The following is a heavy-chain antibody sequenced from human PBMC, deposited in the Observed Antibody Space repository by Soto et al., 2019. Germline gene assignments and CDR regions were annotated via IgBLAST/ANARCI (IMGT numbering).Heavy chain of an antibody. Sequence: QVQLVQSGAEVKKPGASVKASCKASGYTSTSYAMHWVRQAPGQRLEWMGWINAGNGNTKYSQKFQGRVTITRDTSARTGYMELRSLRSEDTAVYYCARVVTRDRAFDIWGQGTMVTVSS. CDR3: ARVVTRDRAFDI. D-gene: IGHD5-18*01. V-gene: IGHV1-3*01. CDR1: GYTSTSYA. CDR2: INAGNGNT. J-gene: IGHJ3*02.